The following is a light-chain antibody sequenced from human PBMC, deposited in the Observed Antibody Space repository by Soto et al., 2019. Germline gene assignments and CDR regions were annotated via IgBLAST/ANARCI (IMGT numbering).Light chain of an antibody. V-gene: IGLV2-11*01. CDR1: SRDVGGYNY. CDR2: DVS. J-gene: IGLJ1*01. CDR3: CSYAGSNTYV. Sequence: QSALPHPRPVSGSLAQSVAISCTGTSRDVGGYNYVSWYQQHPGKAPKLMIYDVSKRPSGVPDRFSGSKSGNTASLTISGLQAEDEADYYCCSYAGSNTYVFGTGTKVTVL.